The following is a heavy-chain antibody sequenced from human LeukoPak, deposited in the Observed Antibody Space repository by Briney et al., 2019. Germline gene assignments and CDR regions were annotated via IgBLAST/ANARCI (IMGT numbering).Heavy chain of an antibody. CDR2: ISGTSTNI. Sequence: GGSLRLSCAASGFTFSSYSMNWVRQAPGKGLEWVSYISGTSTNIYYADSVKGRFTISRDNAKNSLYLQLNSLRAEDTAVYYCARSGTTYYYDSSTRIWGQGTMVTVSS. J-gene: IGHJ3*02. CDR1: GFTFSSYS. CDR3: ARSGTTYYYDSSTRI. V-gene: IGHV3-48*04. D-gene: IGHD3-22*01.